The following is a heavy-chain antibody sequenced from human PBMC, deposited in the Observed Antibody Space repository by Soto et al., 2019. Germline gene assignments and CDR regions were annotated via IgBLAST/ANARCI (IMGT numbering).Heavy chain of an antibody. V-gene: IGHV1-46*01. D-gene: IGHD2-15*01. J-gene: IGHJ1*01. CDR3: AREENCSGGTCYSEYFHR. CDR2: INPSGGST. CDR1: GYTFTSYY. Sequence: VKVSCKASGYTFTSYYIHWVRQAPGQGLEWMGIINPSGGSTKYAQNFQGRVTMTRDTSTTTIYMELSSLRSDDTAIYYCAREENCSGGTCYSEYFHRWGQGTLVTVSS.